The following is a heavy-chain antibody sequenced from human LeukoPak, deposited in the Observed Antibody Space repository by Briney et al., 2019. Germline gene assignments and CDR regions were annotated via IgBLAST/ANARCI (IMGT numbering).Heavy chain of an antibody. V-gene: IGHV4-34*01. CDR2: INHSGST. CDR1: GGSFSGDY. D-gene: IGHD2-15*01. Sequence: SETLSLTCAVYGGSFSGDYWSWIRQPPGKGLEWIGEINHSGSTNYNPSLESRVTISVDTSKNQFSLKLSSVTAADTAVYYCARGPRMTRTYYYYYGMVVWGQGTTVTVSS. J-gene: IGHJ6*02. CDR3: ARGPRMTRTYYYYYGMVV.